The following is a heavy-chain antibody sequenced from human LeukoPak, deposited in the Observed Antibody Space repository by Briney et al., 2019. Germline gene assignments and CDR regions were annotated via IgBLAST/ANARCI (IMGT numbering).Heavy chain of an antibody. V-gene: IGHV1-2*02. CDR3: ARVGGPDYYYYGMDV. J-gene: IGHJ6*02. CDR1: GYTFTSYG. D-gene: IGHD6-25*01. Sequence: ASVKVSCKASGYTFTSYGISWVRQAPGQGLEWMGWINPNSGGTNYAQKFQGRVTMTRDTSISTAYMELSRLRSDDTAVYYCARVGGPDYYYYGMDVWGQGTTVTVSS. CDR2: INPNSGGT.